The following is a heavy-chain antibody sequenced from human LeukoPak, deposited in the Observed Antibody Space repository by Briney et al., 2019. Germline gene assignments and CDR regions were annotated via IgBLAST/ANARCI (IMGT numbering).Heavy chain of an antibody. CDR3: ARDLYPITFFDA. CDR2: IFQSGIT. J-gene: IGHJ5*02. D-gene: IGHD1-14*01. Sequence: SETLSLTCTVSGHSISRYYWHWIRQPPGKGLEGIGFIFQSGITNYNPSLQVRVTISADTSQNQFYLKVNSVTAADTAVYYCARDLYPITFFDAWGQGSLVTVSS. V-gene: IGHV4-59*12. CDR1: GHSISRYY.